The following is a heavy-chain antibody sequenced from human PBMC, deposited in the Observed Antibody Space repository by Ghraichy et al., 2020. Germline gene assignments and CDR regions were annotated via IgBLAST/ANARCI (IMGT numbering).Heavy chain of an antibody. CDR3: ARDEGRFDY. CDR2: ISNTGHT. Sequence: SETLSLTCTVSGASITTYFWAWIRPPPGKGLEWLGHISNTGHTNYNPSLKSRIALSMDTSKNHFSLTLTSVTAADTAIYYCARDEGRFDYWGRGTLVTASS. V-gene: IGHV4-59*01. J-gene: IGHJ4*02. CDR1: GASITTYF.